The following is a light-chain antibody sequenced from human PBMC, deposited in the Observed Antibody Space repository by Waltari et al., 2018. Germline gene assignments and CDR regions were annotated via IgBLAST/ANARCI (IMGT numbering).Light chain of an antibody. CDR3: SSYTSSSTLYV. CDR1: SSDVGGYNY. V-gene: IGLV2-14*01. J-gene: IGLJ1*01. Sequence: QSALTQPASVSGSPGQSITISCTGTSSDVGGYNYVSWYQLHPGKAPKLMIYEFSNRPSGVSNRFSGSKSGNTASLTISGLQAEDEADYYCSSYTSSSTLYVFGTGTKVTVL. CDR2: EFS.